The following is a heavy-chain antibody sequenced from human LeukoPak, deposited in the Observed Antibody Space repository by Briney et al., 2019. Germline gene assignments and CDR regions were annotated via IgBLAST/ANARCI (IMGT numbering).Heavy chain of an antibody. V-gene: IGHV4-59*02. Sequence: PSETLSLTRAVSGGSVSSYSRSWIRQPPGKGLEWVGYIYYSGSTTYNPSLKSRFTISVYTSNNQFSLKLSSVTAADTAVYDCAIDHLHPWGDRGEFDYWGQQTLVTTSS. D-gene: IGHD3-16*01. CDR2: IYYSGST. CDR1: GGSVSSYS. J-gene: IGHJ4*02. CDR3: AIDHLHPWGDRGEFDY.